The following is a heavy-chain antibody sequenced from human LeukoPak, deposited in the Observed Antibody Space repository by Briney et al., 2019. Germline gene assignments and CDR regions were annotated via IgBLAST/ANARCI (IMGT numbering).Heavy chain of an antibody. J-gene: IGHJ4*02. Sequence: GGSLRLSCAASGFTFSNAWMSWVRQAPGKGLEWVGRIKNKADGGTTDYAAPVKGRFTISRDDSKNTLYLQMNSLKTEDTALYYCTAYYYGSGSNYNDYWGQGTLVTVSS. CDR1: GFTFSNAW. D-gene: IGHD3-10*01. CDR2: IKNKADGGTT. V-gene: IGHV3-15*01. CDR3: TAYYYGSGSNYNDY.